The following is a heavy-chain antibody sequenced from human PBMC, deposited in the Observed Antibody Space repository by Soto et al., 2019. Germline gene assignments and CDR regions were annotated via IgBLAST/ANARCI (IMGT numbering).Heavy chain of an antibody. J-gene: IGHJ4*02. V-gene: IGHV4-30-4*02. D-gene: IGHD3-10*01. Sequence: SETLSLTCTVSGSSINSFDYYWSCIRQRPGKGLEWIGHIYYSGSTYYNPSLKSRAGISVDSSKSQVSLKLTSVTAADTAVYFCARIIMNYYRLEYWGKGALVNVSS. CDR1: GSSINSFDYY. CDR3: ARIIMNYYRLEY. CDR2: IYYSGST.